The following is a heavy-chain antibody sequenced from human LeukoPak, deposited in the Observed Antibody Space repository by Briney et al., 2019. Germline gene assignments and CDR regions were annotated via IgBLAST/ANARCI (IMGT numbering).Heavy chain of an antibody. Sequence: GGSLRLSCAASGFTFDDYTMHWVRQAPGKGLEWVSLISWDGGSTYYADSVKGRFTISRDNSKNSLYLQMNSLRTEDTALYYCTKNSGIAVAGPIDYWGQGTLVTVSS. J-gene: IGHJ4*02. CDR3: TKNSGIAVAGPIDY. D-gene: IGHD6-19*01. CDR2: ISWDGGST. V-gene: IGHV3-43*01. CDR1: GFTFDDYT.